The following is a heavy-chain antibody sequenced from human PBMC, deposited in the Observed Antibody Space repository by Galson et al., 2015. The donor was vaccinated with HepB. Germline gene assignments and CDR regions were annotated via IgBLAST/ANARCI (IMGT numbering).Heavy chain of an antibody. CDR2: ISGSGGST. Sequence: SLRLSCAASGFTFSSYAMSWVRQAPGKGLEWVSAISGSGGSTYYADSVKGRFTISRDNSKNTLYLQMNSLRAENTAVYYCAKDRRRYGSGSPPLGWGQGTLVPVSS. CDR1: GFTFSSYA. J-gene: IGHJ4*02. CDR3: AKDRRRYGSGSPPLG. D-gene: IGHD3-10*01. V-gene: IGHV3-23*01.